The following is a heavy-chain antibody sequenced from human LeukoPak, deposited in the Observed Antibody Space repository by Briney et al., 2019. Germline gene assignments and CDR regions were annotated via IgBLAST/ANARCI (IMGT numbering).Heavy chain of an antibody. D-gene: IGHD3-3*01. CDR1: GGSISSYY. J-gene: IGHJ5*02. CDR3: ARASPYDNWSGYWFDP. CDR2: INYSGST. V-gene: IGHV4-59*01. Sequence: SETLSLTCTVSGGSISSYYWSWIRQPPGKGLEWIGYINYSGSTKYNPSLKSRVTISVDKSKNQFSLKVNSVTAADTAVYYCARASPYDNWSGYWFDPWGQGTLVTVSS.